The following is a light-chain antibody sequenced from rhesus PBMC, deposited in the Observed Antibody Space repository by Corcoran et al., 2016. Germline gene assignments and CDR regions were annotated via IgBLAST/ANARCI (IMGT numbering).Light chain of an antibody. Sequence: DIQMTQSPSSLSASVGDRVPITCRASQDISNFLSWYQQKPGKAPKLLIYDVSTLQSGVPSRFSGSGSGTEFTLTITSLQPEDFATYYCLQYNSAPYSFGQGSKVDIK. V-gene: IGKV1S21*01. CDR1: QDISNF. CDR2: DVS. J-gene: IGKJ2*01. CDR3: LQYNSAPYS.